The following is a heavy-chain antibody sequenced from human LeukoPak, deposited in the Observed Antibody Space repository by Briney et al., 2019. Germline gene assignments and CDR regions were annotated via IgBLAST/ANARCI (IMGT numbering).Heavy chain of an antibody. CDR2: ITSSGSHM. J-gene: IGHJ4*02. V-gene: IGHV3-21*01. CDR3: ASFMTTVTIPDY. D-gene: IGHD4-17*01. Sequence: GVSLRLSCAASGFTFRSYSMNWVRQAPGKRLEWLSSITSSGSHMYYADSVKGRFTISRDNAKSSLYLQMNSLSAEDTAVYYCASFMTTVTIPDYWGQGTLVTVSS. CDR1: GFTFRSYS.